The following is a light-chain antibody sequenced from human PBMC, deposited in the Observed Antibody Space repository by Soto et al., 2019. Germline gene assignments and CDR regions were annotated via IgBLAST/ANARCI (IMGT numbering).Light chain of an antibody. Sequence: DIQMTQSPSSLSASVGDSVTITCRASQSINTYLNWYQQKPGKVPKLLIYAASSLPGGVPSRFSGSGSGTDLTLTIISPQPEDFVRYYGQQSYSSPPTFGQGTKVQIK. J-gene: IGKJ1*01. CDR2: AAS. CDR3: QQSYSSPPT. CDR1: QSINTY. V-gene: IGKV1-39*01.